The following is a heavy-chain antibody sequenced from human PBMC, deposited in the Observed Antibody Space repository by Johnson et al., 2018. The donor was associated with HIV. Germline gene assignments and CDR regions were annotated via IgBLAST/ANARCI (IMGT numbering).Heavy chain of an antibody. V-gene: IGHV3-30*02. CDR2: LRYAGSNK. Sequence: VQLVESGGGVVQPGGSLRLSCAASGFTFSSYGMHWVRQAPGKGLEWVAFLRYAGSNKYYADSVKGRFTISSDNSKNSLYLQMNSLRAEDTALYYCAKDGKAAAGTLGDPQSAFDIWGQGTMVTVSS. CDR3: AKDGKAAAGTLGDPQSAFDI. J-gene: IGHJ3*02. D-gene: IGHD6-13*01. CDR1: GFTFSSYG.